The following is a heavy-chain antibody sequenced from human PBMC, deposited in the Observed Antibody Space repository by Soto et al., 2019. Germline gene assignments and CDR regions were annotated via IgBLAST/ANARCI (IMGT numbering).Heavy chain of an antibody. Sequence: ASVKVSCKASGYTFTSYDINWVRQATGQGLEWMGWMNPNSGNTGYAQKFQGRVTMTRNTSISTAYMELSSLRSEDTAVYYCARAGGVAYYDFWSGSYYYYYMDVWGKGTTVTVSS. J-gene: IGHJ6*03. D-gene: IGHD3-3*01. CDR1: GYTFTSYD. V-gene: IGHV1-8*01. CDR3: ARAGGVAYYDFWSGSYYYYYMDV. CDR2: MNPNSGNT.